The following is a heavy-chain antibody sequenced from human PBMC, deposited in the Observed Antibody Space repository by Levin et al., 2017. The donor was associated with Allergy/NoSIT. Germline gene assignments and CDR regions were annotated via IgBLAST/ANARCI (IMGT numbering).Heavy chain of an antibody. CDR1: GFTFSKYD. CDR3: ARAGIVRATVNAFDI. CDR2: IGTTGDT. D-gene: IGHD1-26*01. V-gene: IGHV3-13*01. Sequence: QTGGSLRLSCAASGFTFSKYDMHWVRQPTGKGLEWVSAIGTTGDTYYPGSVKGRFTISRENAKNSLYLQMNSLRAGDTAVYYCARAGIVRATVNAFDIWGQGTMVTVSS. J-gene: IGHJ3*02.